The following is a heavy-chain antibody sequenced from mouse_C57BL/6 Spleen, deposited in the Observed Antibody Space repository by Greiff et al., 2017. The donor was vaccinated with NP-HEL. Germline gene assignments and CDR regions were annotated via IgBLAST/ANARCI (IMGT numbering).Heavy chain of an antibody. CDR1: GFTFSSYA. Sequence: EVKVEESGGGLVKPGGSLKLSCAASGFTFSSYAMSWVRQTPEKRLEWVATISDGGSYTYYPDNVKGRFTISRDNAKNNLYLQMSHLKSEDTAMYYCARGPLLPYAMDYWGQGTSVTVSS. CDR3: ARGPLLPYAMDY. J-gene: IGHJ4*01. V-gene: IGHV5-4*03. D-gene: IGHD2-3*01. CDR2: ISDGGSYT.